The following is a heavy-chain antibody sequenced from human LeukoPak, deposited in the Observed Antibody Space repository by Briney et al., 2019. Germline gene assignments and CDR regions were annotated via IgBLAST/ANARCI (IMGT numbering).Heavy chain of an antibody. CDR3: ARDSYSRSWLLLVSEYYFDY. CDR2: ISAYNGNT. CDR1: GYTFTSYG. V-gene: IGHV1-18*01. D-gene: IGHD3-22*01. Sequence: ASVKVSCKASGYTFTSYGISWVRQAPGQGLEWMGWISAYNGNTSYAQKLQGRVTMTTDTSTSTAYMELRSLRPDDTAVYYCARDSYSRSWLLLVSEYYFDYWGQGTLVTVSS. J-gene: IGHJ4*02.